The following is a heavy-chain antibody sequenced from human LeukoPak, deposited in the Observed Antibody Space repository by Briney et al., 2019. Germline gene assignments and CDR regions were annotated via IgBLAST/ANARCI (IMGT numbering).Heavy chain of an antibody. V-gene: IGHV3-30*18. D-gene: IGHD2-8*01. CDR3: AKDRFVLMVYAPCDY. CDR2: ISYDGSNK. Sequence: PGGSLRLSCAASGFTFSSYGMHWVRQAPGEGLEWVAVISYDGSNKYYADSVKGRFTISRDNSKNTLYLQMNSLRAEDTAVYYCAKDRFVLMVYAPCDYWGQGTLVTVSS. J-gene: IGHJ4*02. CDR1: GFTFSSYG.